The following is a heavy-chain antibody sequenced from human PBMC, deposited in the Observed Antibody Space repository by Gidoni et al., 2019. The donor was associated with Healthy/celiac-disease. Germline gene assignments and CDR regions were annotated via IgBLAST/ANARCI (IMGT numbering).Heavy chain of an antibody. V-gene: IGHV5-51*03. CDR3: ARLRKMGSTRSYYYYGMDV. CDR1: GYSVTSYW. CDR2: IYPGDSDT. J-gene: IGHJ6*02. Sequence: EVQLVQSGAEVKKPGESLKIAGKGSGYSVTSYWIGWVRQMPGKGLEWLGIIYPGDSDTRYSPSFQGQVTISADKSISTAYLQWSSLKASDTAMYYCARLRKMGSTRSYYYYGMDVWGQGTTVTVSS. D-gene: IGHD5-12*01.